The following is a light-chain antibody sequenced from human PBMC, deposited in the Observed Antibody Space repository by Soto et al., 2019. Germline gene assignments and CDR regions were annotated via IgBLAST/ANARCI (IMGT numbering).Light chain of an antibody. CDR2: RNN. J-gene: IGLJ2*01. V-gene: IGLV1-47*01. CDR3: AAWDDSLSGVA. CDR1: SSNIGSNY. Sequence: QSVLTQPPSASGTPGQRVTISCSGSSSNIGSNYVYWYQQLPGTAPKLLIYRNNQRPSGVPDRFSGSKSGTSASLAISGLRSEDEADYYCAAWDDSLSGVAFGGGNKVTVL.